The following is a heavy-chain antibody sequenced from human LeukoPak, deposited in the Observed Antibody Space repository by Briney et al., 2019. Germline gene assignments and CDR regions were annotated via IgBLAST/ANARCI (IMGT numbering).Heavy chain of an antibody. V-gene: IGHV1-3*01. CDR2: INAGNGNT. CDR1: GYTFTSYA. CDR3: ARGFVRSSSWYGPPFDY. Sequence: ASVKVSCKASGYTFTSYAMHWVRQAPGQRLEWMGWINAGNGNTEYSQKFQGRVTITRDTSASTAYMELSSLRSEDTAVYYCARGFVRSSSWYGPPFDYWGKGTLVTVSS. J-gene: IGHJ4*02. D-gene: IGHD6-13*01.